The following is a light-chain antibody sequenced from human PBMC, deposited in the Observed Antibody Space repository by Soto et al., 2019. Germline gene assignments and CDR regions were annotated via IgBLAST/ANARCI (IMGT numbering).Light chain of an antibody. CDR3: QQYNSYPYT. V-gene: IGKV1-39*01. Sequence: QMTQSPSSLSASLGDSVTITCRASQSISSYLNWYQQKPGKAPKLLIYAASSLQSGVQSSFSGSGSGTEFTLTLRSLQPDDFATYYCQQYNSYPYTFGQGTRLEI. CDR2: AAS. J-gene: IGKJ5*01. CDR1: QSISSY.